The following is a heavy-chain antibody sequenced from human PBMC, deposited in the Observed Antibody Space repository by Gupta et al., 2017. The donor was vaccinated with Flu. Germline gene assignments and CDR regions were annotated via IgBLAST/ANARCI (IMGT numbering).Heavy chain of an antibody. D-gene: IGHD6-6*01. V-gene: IGHV4-39*01. J-gene: IGHJ4*02. Sequence: QLQLQASGPGLVKPSETLSLTCAVSGGSISGSSYYWGWIRQPPGKGLEWIGSIHYSGCTYYNPSLKSRVTISVETSKNQFSLKLTSVTAADTAVYFCARIGTTARPGNWGQGTLVTVSS. CDR1: GGSISGSSYY. CDR3: ARIGTTARPGN. CDR2: IHYSGCT.